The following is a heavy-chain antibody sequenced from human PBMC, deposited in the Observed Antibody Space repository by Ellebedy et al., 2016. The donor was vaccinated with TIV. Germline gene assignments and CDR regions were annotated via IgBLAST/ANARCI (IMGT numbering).Heavy chain of an antibody. CDR1: GGSASRYF. J-gene: IGHJ6*03. CDR2: IFTSGSF. V-gene: IGHV4-4*07. CDR3: ARVHCSITTCDYYYMDV. Sequence: GSLRLXXTVSGGSASRYFWSWTRQPAGKGLEWIGRIFTSGSFNYNPSLMSRVTMSVVTSKNQISLRLNSVTAADTAVYYCARVHCSITTCDYYYMDVWGKGTTVTVSS. D-gene: IGHD1-1*01.